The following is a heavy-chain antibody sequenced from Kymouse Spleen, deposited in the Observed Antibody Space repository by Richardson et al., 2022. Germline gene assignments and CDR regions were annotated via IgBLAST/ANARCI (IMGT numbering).Heavy chain of an antibody. V-gene: IGHV3-7*01. CDR1: GFTFSSYW. Sequence: EVQLVESGGGLVQPGGSLRLSCAASGFTFSSYWMSWVRQAPGKGLEWVANIKQDGSEKYYVDSVKGRFTISRDNAKNSLYLQMNSLRAEDTAVYYCARWGDCGGDCSYFDYWGQGTLVTVSS. CDR2: IKQDGSEK. J-gene: IGHJ4*02. CDR3: ARWGDCGGDCSYFDY. D-gene: IGHD2-21*02.